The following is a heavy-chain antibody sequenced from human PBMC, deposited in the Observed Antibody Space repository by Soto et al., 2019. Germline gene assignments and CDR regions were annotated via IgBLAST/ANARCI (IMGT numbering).Heavy chain of an antibody. CDR3: ARGLVWYSSSSTRNYYYYGMDV. J-gene: IGHJ6*02. V-gene: IGHV4-34*01. CDR1: GGSFSGYY. CDR2: INHSGST. Sequence: KSSETLSLTCAVYGGSFSGYYWSWIRQPPGKGLEWIGEINHSGSTNYNPSLKSRVTISVDTSKNQFSLKLSSVTAADTAVYYCARGLVWYSSSSTRNYYYYGMDVWGQGTTVTVSS. D-gene: IGHD6-6*01.